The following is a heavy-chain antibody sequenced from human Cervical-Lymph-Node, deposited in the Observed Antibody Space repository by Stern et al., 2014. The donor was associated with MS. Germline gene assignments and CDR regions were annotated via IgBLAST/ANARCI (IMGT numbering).Heavy chain of an antibody. D-gene: IGHD6-19*01. Sequence: LVESGPGLVKPSETLSLTCTVSGGSISSSSYYWGWIRQPPGKGLEWIGSIYYSGSTYYKPSLQGRAPISVDTSKTQFSLKLSSVTAADTAVYYCARHGYSSGWYNWFDPWGQGTLVTVSS. V-gene: IGHV4-39*01. CDR3: ARHGYSSGWYNWFDP. CDR1: GGSISSSSYY. CDR2: IYYSGST. J-gene: IGHJ5*02.